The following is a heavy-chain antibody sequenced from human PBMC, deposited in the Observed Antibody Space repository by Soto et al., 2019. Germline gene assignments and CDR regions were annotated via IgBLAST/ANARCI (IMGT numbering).Heavy chain of an antibody. CDR3: AIHNGTTTGMDV. V-gene: IGHV5-51*01. D-gene: IGHD1-7*01. Sequence: ESLKISCQWSGYIFTTYWIACVRPMPGKGLEWMGIIYPGDSDTRYSPSFQGQVTMSADKSISTAYLQWSSLKASDTAIYYCAIHNGTTTGMDVWGQGTTVTVS. J-gene: IGHJ6*02. CDR2: IYPGDSDT. CDR1: GYIFTTYW.